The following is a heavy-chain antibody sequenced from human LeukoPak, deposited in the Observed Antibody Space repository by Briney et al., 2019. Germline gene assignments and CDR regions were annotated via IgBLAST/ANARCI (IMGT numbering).Heavy chain of an antibody. Sequence: GGSLRLSCAVSGFTISSDEMNWARQAPGKGLERLSYIPSGGSPIYYADSVKGRFSVARDTAKNSLYLQMNSLRPEDTAVYYCARGGSSRPLALWGQGTLVTVSS. CDR2: IPSGGSPI. CDR1: GFTISSDE. CDR3: ARGGSSRPLAL. V-gene: IGHV3-48*03. D-gene: IGHD1-1*01. J-gene: IGHJ4*02.